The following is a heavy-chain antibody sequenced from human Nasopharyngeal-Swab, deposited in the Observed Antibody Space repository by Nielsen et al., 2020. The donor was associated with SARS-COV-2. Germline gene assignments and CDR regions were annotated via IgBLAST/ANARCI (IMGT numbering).Heavy chain of an antibody. CDR1: GFSFSTFW. D-gene: IGHD4-23*01. Sequence: GESLKIPCAASGFSFSTFWMHWVRQVPGEGLVWVSRINTDGRRTNYAESVKGRFTISRDNVKNMLCQQMNNLRPEDTAEYYCGRDLGGFGGYWGQGTLATVSS. J-gene: IGHJ4*02. CDR2: INTDGRRT. V-gene: IGHV3-74*01. CDR3: GRDLGGFGGY.